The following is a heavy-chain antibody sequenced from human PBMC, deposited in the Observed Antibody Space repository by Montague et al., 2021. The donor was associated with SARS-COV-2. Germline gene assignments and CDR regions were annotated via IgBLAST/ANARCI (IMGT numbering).Heavy chain of an antibody. CDR2: IYYSGST. J-gene: IGHJ3*02. CDR3: AREVRYYYDSSGPGAFDI. D-gene: IGHD3-22*01. V-gene: IGHV4-59*01. Sequence: SETLSLTCTVSGGSISSYYWCWIRQPPGKGLEWIGNIYYSGSTNXNPSLKSRVTISVDTSKDQFSLKLSSVTAADTAVYYCAREVRYYYDSSGPGAFDIWGQGTMVTVSS. CDR1: GGSISSYY.